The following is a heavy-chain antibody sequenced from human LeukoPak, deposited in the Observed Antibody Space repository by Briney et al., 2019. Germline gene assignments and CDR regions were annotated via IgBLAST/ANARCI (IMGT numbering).Heavy chain of an antibody. CDR3: AKGSTVTTFNYYYYYYMDV. Sequence: GGSLRLSCAVSGFTFDDYAMHWVRQAPGKGLEWVSAISGSGGSTYYADSVKGRFTISRDNSKNTLYLQMNSLRAEDTAVYYCAKGSTVTTFNYYYYYYMDVWGKGTTVTVSS. V-gene: IGHV3-23*01. CDR2: ISGSGGST. D-gene: IGHD4-17*01. J-gene: IGHJ6*03. CDR1: GFTFDDYA.